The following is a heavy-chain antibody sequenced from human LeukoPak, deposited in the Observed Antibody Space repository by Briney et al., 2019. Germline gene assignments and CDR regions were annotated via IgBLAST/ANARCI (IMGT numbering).Heavy chain of an antibody. V-gene: IGHV4-34*01. CDR2: INHSGST. Sequence: GSLRLSCAASGFTFSSYAMHWVRQPPGKGLEWIGEINHSGSTNYNPSLKSRVTISVDTSKNQFSLKLSSVTAADTAVYYCARVEVQLYNWFDPWGQGTLVTVSS. CDR1: GFTFSSYA. J-gene: IGHJ5*02. D-gene: IGHD5-18*01. CDR3: ARVEVQLYNWFDP.